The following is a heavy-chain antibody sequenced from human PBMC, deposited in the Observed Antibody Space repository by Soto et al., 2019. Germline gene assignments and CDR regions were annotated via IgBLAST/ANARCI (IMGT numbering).Heavy chain of an antibody. CDR3: ARGDCVGGTCYALAGSFYYYMDV. V-gene: IGHV3-74*02. CDR2: INSDGSVS. D-gene: IGHD2-15*01. CDR1: GFTFSNYW. J-gene: IGHJ6*03. Sequence: VQLVESGGGLVQPGGSLRLSCAASGFTFSNYWMYWVRQAPGKGLEWVSRINSDGSVSSYADSVKGRLTISRDNVKNTLYLQMDSLRAEGTAVYYCARGDCVGGTCYALAGSFYYYMDVWGKGTTVTVFS.